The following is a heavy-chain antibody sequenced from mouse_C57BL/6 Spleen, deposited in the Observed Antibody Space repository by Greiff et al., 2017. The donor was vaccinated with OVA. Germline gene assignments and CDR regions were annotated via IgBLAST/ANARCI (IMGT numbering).Heavy chain of an antibody. D-gene: IGHD1-1*01. V-gene: IGHV1-81*01. CDR2: IYPRSGNT. CDR1: GYTFTSYG. CDR3: AREGPLTTVVATDY. Sequence: QVQLKQSGAELARPGASVKLSCKASGYTFTSYGISWVKQRTGQGLEWIGEIYPRSGNTYYNEKFKGKATLTADKSSSTAYMELRSLTSEDSAVYFCAREGPLTTVVATDYWGQGTTLTVSS. J-gene: IGHJ2*01.